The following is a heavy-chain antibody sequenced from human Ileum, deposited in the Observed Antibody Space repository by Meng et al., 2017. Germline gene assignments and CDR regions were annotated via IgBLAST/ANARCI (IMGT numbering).Heavy chain of an antibody. V-gene: IGHV3-74*03. Sequence: VPLVESGGGLVQPGGSLRLSCAASGFTLTSYYMHWVRQAPGKGLVWVSAINSDGSITTYADSVKGRFTISRDNAKNTLYLQMDSLRGEDTAVYYCASQTNTGHWGQGALVTVSS. CDR3: ASQTNTGH. CDR1: GFTLTSYY. D-gene: IGHD4-17*01. J-gene: IGHJ4*02. CDR2: INSDGSIT.